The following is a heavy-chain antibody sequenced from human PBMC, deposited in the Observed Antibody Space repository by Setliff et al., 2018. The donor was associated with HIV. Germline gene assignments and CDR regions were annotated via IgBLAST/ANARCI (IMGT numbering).Heavy chain of an antibody. J-gene: IGHJ6*03. CDR3: ARGSRQLTIFGVVFKTNYYFMDV. CDR2: IYTSGST. D-gene: IGHD3-3*01. V-gene: IGHV4-4*07. CDR1: GGSITSSY. Sequence: SETLSLTCTVSGGSITSSYWSWIRQPAGKGLEWIGRIYTSGSTNYNPSLKSRVTMSIDTSKKQFSLNLDSVTAADTAVFYCARGSRQLTIFGVVFKTNYYFMDVWGKGTAVTVS.